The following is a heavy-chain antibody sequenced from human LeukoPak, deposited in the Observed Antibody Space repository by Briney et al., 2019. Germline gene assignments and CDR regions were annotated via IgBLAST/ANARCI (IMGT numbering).Heavy chain of an antibody. CDR2: IYYSGST. CDR3: AREHYDSSGYYSSYYYYMDV. J-gene: IGHJ6*03. Sequence: PSETLSLTCTVSGGSISSYYWSWVRQPPGKGVEWSGYIYYSGSTNYNPSLKSRVTISVDTSKNQFSLKLSSVTAADTAVYYCAREHYDSSGYYSSYYYYMDVWGKGTTVTVSS. D-gene: IGHD3-22*01. V-gene: IGHV4-59*01. CDR1: GGSISSYY.